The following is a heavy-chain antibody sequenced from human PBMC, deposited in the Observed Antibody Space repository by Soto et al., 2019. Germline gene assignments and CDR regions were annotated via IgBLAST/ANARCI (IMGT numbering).Heavy chain of an antibody. Sequence: SETLSLTCTVSGGSISSGGYYWSWIRQHPGKGLEWIGYIYYSGSTYYNPSLKSRVTISVDTSKNQFSLKLSSVTAADTAVYYCARGTITFGGVIVPFDYWGQGTLVTVSS. D-gene: IGHD3-16*02. V-gene: IGHV4-31*03. CDR1: GGSISSGGYY. CDR2: IYYSGST. J-gene: IGHJ4*02. CDR3: ARGTITFGGVIVPFDY.